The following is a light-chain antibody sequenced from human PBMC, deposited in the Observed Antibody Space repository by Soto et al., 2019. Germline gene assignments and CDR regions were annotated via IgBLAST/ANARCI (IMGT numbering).Light chain of an antibody. J-gene: IGKJ5*01. CDR2: GAS. V-gene: IGKV3-15*01. Sequence: EKVMTQSPATLSVSPGERDTLSCRASQSVSGYLAWYQQKPGQAPRLLIYGASARATDIPARFSGSGSGTDFTLTISSLQSEDLAVCYCQKYNSWPTFGQGTRLEIK. CDR3: QKYNSWPT. CDR1: QSVSGY.